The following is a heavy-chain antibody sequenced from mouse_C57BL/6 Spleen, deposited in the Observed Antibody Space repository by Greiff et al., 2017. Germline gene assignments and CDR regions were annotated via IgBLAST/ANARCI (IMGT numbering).Heavy chain of an antibody. CDR1: GFTFSSYA. CDR2: ISDGGSYT. Sequence: EVQLVESGGGLVKPGGSLKLSCAASGFTFSSYAMSWVRQTPEKRLEWVATISDGGSYTYYPDNVKGRFTISRDNAKNNLYLQMSHLKSEDTAMYYCARDRDVSYYFDYWGQGTTLTVSS. D-gene: IGHD3-3*01. V-gene: IGHV5-4*01. CDR3: ARDRDVSYYFDY. J-gene: IGHJ2*01.